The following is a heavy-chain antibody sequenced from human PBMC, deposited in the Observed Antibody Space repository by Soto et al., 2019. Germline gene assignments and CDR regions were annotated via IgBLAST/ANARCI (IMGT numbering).Heavy chain of an antibody. J-gene: IGHJ4*02. CDR1: GDSISSGGYY. CDR2: IYYSGTT. V-gene: IGHV4-31*03. CDR3: ASPYYTGDSGPYDY. Sequence: QVQLQESGPGLVKPSQTLSLTCTVSGDSISSGGYYWSWIRQHPGKGLEWIGYIYYSGTTYYNPSLESRVSISADPSETQFSLKVKSVTVADTAVYYCASPYYTGDSGPYDYWGQGTLVTVSS. D-gene: IGHD1-26*01.